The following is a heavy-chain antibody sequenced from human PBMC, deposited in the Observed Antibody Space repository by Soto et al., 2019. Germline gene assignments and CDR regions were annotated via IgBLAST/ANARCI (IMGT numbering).Heavy chain of an antibody. J-gene: IGHJ4*02. D-gene: IGHD3-3*01. CDR3: ARAHDFWGGIQQPIVS. CDR1: GGSFRGFY. V-gene: IGHV4-34*01. CDR2: INHVGIT. Sequence: QVQLPQWGAGLLKPSETLSLTCAVSGGSFRGFYWTWIRQSPGKGLEWLGDINHVGITNYNPSLNSRVSLPVVTSKSQFSLKLGSVTAADTAVYYCARAHDFWGGIQQPIVSWGQGTLVTVSS.